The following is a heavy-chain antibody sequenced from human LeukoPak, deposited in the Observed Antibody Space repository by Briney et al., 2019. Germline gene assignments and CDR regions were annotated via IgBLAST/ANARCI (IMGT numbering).Heavy chain of an antibody. Sequence: SQTLSLTCTVSGGSISSGDYYWSWIRQPPGKGLEWIGYIYYSGSTYYNPSLKSRVTISVDTSKNQFSLKLSSVTAADTAVYYCARTIFGVVIKSWFDPWGRGTLVTVSS. CDR3: ARTIFGVVIKSWFDP. V-gene: IGHV4-30-4*08. CDR2: IYYSGST. D-gene: IGHD3-3*01. J-gene: IGHJ5*02. CDR1: GGSISSGDYY.